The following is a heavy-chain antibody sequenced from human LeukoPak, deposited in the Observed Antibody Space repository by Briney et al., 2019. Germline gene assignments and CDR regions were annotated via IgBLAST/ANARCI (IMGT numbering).Heavy chain of an antibody. CDR1: GDSISSYY. V-gene: IGHV4-4*07. Sequence: SETLSLTCTVSGDSISSYYWSWIRQPAGRGLEWIGRINTSGNTNYRPSLKSRVTMLLDTSKNQFSLKLSSVTAADTAIYYCARFRSGSLDYWGQGALVTVSS. J-gene: IGHJ4*02. D-gene: IGHD1-26*01. CDR3: ARFRSGSLDY. CDR2: INTSGNT.